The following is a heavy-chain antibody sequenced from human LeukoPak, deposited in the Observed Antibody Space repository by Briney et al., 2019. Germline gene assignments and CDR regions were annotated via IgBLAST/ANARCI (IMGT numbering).Heavy chain of an antibody. Sequence: GGSLRLSCPAYGFSFSDHAMNWVRQAPGKGLEWVSSLSETGDTTDYADSVKGRFTISRDNSKNTLYLQMNSLRPDDTAVYYCAKQWLVGIWGQGTLVTVSS. V-gene: IGHV3-23*01. CDR3: AKQWLVGI. D-gene: IGHD6-19*01. J-gene: IGHJ4*02. CDR1: GFSFSDHA. CDR2: LSETGDTT.